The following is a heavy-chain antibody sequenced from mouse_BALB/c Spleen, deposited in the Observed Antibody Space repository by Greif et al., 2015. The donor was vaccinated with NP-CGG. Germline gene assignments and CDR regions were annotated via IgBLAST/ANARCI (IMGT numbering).Heavy chain of an antibody. V-gene: IGHV7-3*02. CDR3: ARDFDY. J-gene: IGHJ2*01. CDR2: IRNKANGYTT. Sequence: EVKLVESGGGLVQPGGSLGLSCATSGFTFTDYYMSWVRQPPGKALEWLGFIRNKANGYTTEYSASVKGRFTISRDNSQSILYLQMNTLRAEDSATYYCARDFDYWGQGTTLTVSS. CDR1: GFTFTDYY.